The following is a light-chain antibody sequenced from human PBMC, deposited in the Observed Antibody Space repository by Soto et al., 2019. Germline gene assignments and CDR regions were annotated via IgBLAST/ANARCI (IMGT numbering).Light chain of an antibody. CDR1: SSNIGGKT. Sequence: QSVLTQPPSVSGTPGQRVTISCSGSSSNIGGKTVSWYQQLPGTAPTLLIYSNYQRASGVPDRFSGSKSGTSASLAISGLQCEDEADYYCSTWDDSLNGVFGGGTKLPVL. V-gene: IGLV1-44*01. CDR2: SNY. CDR3: STWDDSLNGV. J-gene: IGLJ2*01.